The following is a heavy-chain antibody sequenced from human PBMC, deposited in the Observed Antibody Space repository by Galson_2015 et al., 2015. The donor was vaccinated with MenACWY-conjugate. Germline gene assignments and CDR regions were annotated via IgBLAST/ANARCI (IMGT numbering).Heavy chain of an antibody. V-gene: IGHV5-51*01. Sequence: QSGAEVKKPGESLKISCKGSGSRFTSYWIAWVRQMPGKGLEWMGIIFPGDSDTRYSPSFQGQVTISADKSITTAYLQWSSVKASDTAMYYCARQYGRYDAFDIWGPGTMVTVSS. J-gene: IGHJ3*02. CDR3: ARQYGRYDAFDI. CDR2: IFPGDSDT. CDR1: GSRFTSYW. D-gene: IGHD4-17*01.